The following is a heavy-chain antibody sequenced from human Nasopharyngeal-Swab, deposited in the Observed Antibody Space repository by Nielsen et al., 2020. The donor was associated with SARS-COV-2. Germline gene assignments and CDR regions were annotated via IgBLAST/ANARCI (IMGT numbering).Heavy chain of an antibody. Sequence: GESLKISCAGSGFTFGSFGMTWVRQAPGKGLEWVSYISPSSGYIYYAESLKGRFTVSRDNAKNSLYLQMNSLRAEDTALYYCARDLFPAPSGGLDYWGQGILVTVSS. CDR2: ISPSSGYI. J-gene: IGHJ4*02. V-gene: IGHV3-21*04. CDR1: GFTFGSFG. D-gene: IGHD1-26*01. CDR3: ARDLFPAPSGGLDY.